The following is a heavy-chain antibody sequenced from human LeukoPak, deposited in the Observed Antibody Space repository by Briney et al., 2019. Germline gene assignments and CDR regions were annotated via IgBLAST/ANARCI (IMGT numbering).Heavy chain of an antibody. J-gene: IGHJ4*02. Sequence: GGSLRLSCAASGFTFSCCGMHWVRQAPGKGLEWVAVIWYDGSNKYYADPVKGRFTISRDNSKNTLYLQMNSLRAEDTAVYYCARDLTNGIFDYWGQGTLVTVSS. CDR3: ARDLTNGIFDY. V-gene: IGHV3-33*01. CDR2: IWYDGSNK. CDR1: GFTFSCCG. D-gene: IGHD1-14*01.